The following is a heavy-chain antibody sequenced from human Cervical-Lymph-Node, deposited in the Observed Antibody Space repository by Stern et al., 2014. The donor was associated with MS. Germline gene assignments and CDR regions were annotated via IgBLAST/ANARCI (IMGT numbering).Heavy chain of an antibody. J-gene: IGHJ4*01. CDR3: ARGSGTAYDLRGDY. D-gene: IGHD3-3*01. CDR1: GYIFTDYY. Sequence: DQLVESGAEAKAPGASMKVSCRASGYIFTDYYLHWVRQAPGQGLEWLGWINPNRGGTNYAQNFQGRVTMTRDTSISTAYMELRWLGYADTAVYYCARGSGTAYDLRGDYWGQGTLVTVSS. CDR2: INPNRGGT. V-gene: IGHV1-2*02.